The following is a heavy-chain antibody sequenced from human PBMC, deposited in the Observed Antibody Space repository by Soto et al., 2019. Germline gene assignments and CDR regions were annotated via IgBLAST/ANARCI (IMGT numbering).Heavy chain of an antibody. V-gene: IGHV3-7*01. CDR1: GFTFSSYW. CDR2: IKQDGSEK. D-gene: IGHD6-13*01. CDR3: ARAPTSIAAHPPDYYYYYYMDV. J-gene: IGHJ6*03. Sequence: GGSLRLSCAASGFTFSSYWMSWVRQAPGKGLEWVANIKQDGSEKYYVDSVKGRFTISRDNAKNSLYLQMNSLRAEDTAVYYCARAPTSIAAHPPDYYYYYYMDVWGKGTTVTVSS.